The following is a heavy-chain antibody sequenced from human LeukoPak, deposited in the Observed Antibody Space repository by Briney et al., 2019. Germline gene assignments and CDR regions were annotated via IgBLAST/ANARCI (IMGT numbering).Heavy chain of an antibody. J-gene: IGHJ4*02. Sequence: KPGGSLRLSCAASGFTFSDYYMSWIRQAPGKGLEWVSYISSSGSTIYYADSVKGRFTISRDNAKNSLYLQMNSLRAEDTAVYYCAREIEIATKRDFDYWGQGTLVTVSS. CDR3: AREIEIATKRDFDY. CDR1: GFTFSDYY. CDR2: ISSSGSTI. D-gene: IGHD5-24*01. V-gene: IGHV3-11*01.